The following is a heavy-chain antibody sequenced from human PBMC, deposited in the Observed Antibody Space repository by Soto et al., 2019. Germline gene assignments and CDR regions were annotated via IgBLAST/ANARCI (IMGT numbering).Heavy chain of an antibody. V-gene: IGHV1-24*01. CDR2: FDPEDGET. D-gene: IGHD2-15*01. J-gene: IGHJ6*03. CDR3: ATLNKDKYCSGGSCYSEASYYYYMDV. CDR1: GYTLTELS. Sequence: GASVKVSCKVSGYTLTELSMHWVRQAPGKGLEWMGGFDPEDGETIYAQKFQGRVTMTEDTSTDTAYMELSSLRSEDTAVYYCATLNKDKYCSGGSCYSEASYYYYMDVWSKGTTVTVSS.